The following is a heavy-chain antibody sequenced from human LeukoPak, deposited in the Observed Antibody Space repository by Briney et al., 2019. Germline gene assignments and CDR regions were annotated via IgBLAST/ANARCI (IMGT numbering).Heavy chain of an antibody. Sequence: GGSLRLSCAASGFTFSSYGMHWVRPAPGKGLEWVAVISYDGSNKYYADSVKGRFTISRDNSKNTLYLQMNSPRAEDTAVYYCAKRGDYGGNSPFDYWGQGTLVTVSS. CDR1: GFTFSSYG. V-gene: IGHV3-30*18. CDR3: AKRGDYGGNSPFDY. D-gene: IGHD4-23*01. CDR2: ISYDGSNK. J-gene: IGHJ4*02.